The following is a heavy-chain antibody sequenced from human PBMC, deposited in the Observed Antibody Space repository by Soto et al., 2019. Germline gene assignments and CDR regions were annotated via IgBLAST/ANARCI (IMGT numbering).Heavy chain of an antibody. CDR2: IFYSGST. D-gene: IGHD5-18*01. J-gene: IGHJ4*02. V-gene: IGHV4-59*01. CDR3: ARGAADTAMVDS. Sequence: SETLSLTCTVSGGSIRSYYWTWIRQPPGKGLEWLGYIFYSGSTFYNPSPKSRVTISIHTSKSQFSLQLTSVTAADTAVYYCARGAADTAMVDSWGQGTLVTVSS. CDR1: GGSIRSYY.